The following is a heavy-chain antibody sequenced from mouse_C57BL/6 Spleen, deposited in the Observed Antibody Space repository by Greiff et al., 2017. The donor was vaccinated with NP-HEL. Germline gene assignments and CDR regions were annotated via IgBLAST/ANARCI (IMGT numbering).Heavy chain of an antibody. CDR2: IDPETGGT. CDR1: GYTFTDYE. CDR3: TRSPYYGSGFDY. V-gene: IGHV1-15*01. Sequence: QVQLQQSGAELVRPGASVTLSCKASGYTFTDYEMHWVKQTPVHGLEWIGAIDPETGGTAYNQKFKGKAILTADKSSSTAYMQLRSLTSEDSAVYYCTRSPYYGSGFDYWGQGTTLTVSS. J-gene: IGHJ2*01. D-gene: IGHD1-1*01.